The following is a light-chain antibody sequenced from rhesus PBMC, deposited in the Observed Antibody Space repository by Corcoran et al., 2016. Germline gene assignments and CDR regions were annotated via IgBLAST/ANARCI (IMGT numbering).Light chain of an antibody. CDR1: QSVSSS. CDR3: LQHSNWPRT. CDR2: GAS. J-gene: IGKJ1*01. Sequence: EIVMTQSPATLSLSPGERATLSCRASQSVSSSLGWYQQKPGQAPRLLIYGASSRAPGIPDSFSGSGSGTDFTLTISSLEPEDVAVYYCLQHSNWPRTFGQGTKVEIK. V-gene: IGKV3-24*01.